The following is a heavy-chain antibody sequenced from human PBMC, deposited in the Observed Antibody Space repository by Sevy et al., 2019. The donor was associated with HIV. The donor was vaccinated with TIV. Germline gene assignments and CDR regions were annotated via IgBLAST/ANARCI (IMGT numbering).Heavy chain of an antibody. Sequence: GGSLRLSCAASGFIFSDYYMSWIRQAPGKGLEWVSTISVSGGSTYYADSVKGRFTISRDNSKNTLYLQMNSLRAEDTAVYYCAKDHDNNWFDPWGQGTLVTVSS. CDR3: AKDHDNNWFDP. CDR2: ISVSGGST. J-gene: IGHJ5*02. D-gene: IGHD3-9*01. CDR1: GFIFSDYY. V-gene: IGHV3-23*01.